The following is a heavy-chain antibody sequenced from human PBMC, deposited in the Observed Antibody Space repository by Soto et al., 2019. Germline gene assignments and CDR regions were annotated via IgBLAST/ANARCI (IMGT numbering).Heavy chain of an antibody. CDR3: ARNTISAAGADYYGLDV. Sequence: KPGGSLRLSCAASGFTFSDYYMSWIRQAPGQGLEWVSYMSSSGVTVFYADSVKGRFTISRDNAKNSLYLQMYSLRAEDSAVYYCARNTISAAGADYYGLDVWGQGATVTVSS. V-gene: IGHV3-11*01. D-gene: IGHD6-13*01. CDR2: MSSSGVTV. J-gene: IGHJ6*02. CDR1: GFTFSDYY.